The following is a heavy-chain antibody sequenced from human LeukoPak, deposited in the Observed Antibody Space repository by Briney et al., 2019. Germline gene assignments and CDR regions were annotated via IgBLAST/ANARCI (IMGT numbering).Heavy chain of an antibody. CDR1: GYTFTSYG. J-gene: IGHJ4*02. D-gene: IGHD6-13*01. Sequence: ASVKVSCKASGYTFTSYGIRWVRQAPGQGLEWMGWISAYNGNTNYAQKLQGRVTMTTDTSTSTAYMELRSLRSDDTAVYYCARDREPYSSSWYDYWGQGTLVTVSS. V-gene: IGHV1-18*01. CDR2: ISAYNGNT. CDR3: ARDREPYSSSWYDY.